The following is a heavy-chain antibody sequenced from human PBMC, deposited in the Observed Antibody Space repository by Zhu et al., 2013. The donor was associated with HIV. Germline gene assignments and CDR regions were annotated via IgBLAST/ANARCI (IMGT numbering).Heavy chain of an antibody. V-gene: IGHV1-58*02. CDR3: AASLKYDILTSTYYHYMDV. CDR1: GFTFNSSA. CDR2: IVVGSGNT. Sequence: QVQLVQSGPEVKKTGTSVKVSCKASGFTFNSSAIQWVRQTRGQRLEWIGWIVVGSGNTNYAQRLQERVTIVRDMSTSSAYMELSSLRSEDSAVYFCAASLKYDILTSTYYHYMDVWGKGTTVTVSS. J-gene: IGHJ6*03. D-gene: IGHD3-9*01.